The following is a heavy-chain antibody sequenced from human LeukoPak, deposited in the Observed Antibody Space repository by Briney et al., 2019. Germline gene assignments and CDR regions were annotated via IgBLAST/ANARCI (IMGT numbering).Heavy chain of an antibody. CDR2: ISGSGGST. CDR3: ARGAATGPTLGLDY. V-gene: IGHV3-23*01. CDR1: GFTFSSYA. J-gene: IGHJ4*02. Sequence: PGGSLRLSCAASGFTFSSYAMSWVRQAPGKGLEWVSAISGSGGSTYYADSVKGRFTISRDISKNTVYLQMYSLRAEDTAVYYCARGAATGPTLGLDYWGQGTLVTVSS. D-gene: IGHD6-13*01.